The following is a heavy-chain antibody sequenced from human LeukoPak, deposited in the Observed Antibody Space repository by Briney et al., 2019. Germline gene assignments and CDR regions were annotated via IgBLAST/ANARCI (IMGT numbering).Heavy chain of an antibody. J-gene: IGHJ4*02. CDR1: GGSISSGGYS. CDR3: ARGRGRSGNSSGYYSFRY. Sequence: SETLSLTCAVSGGSISSGGYSWSWIRQPPGKGLEWIGEINHSGSTNYNPSLKSRVTISVDTSKNQFSLKLSSVTAADTAVYYCARGRGRSGNSSGYYSFRYWGQGTLVTVSS. V-gene: IGHV4-34*01. CDR2: INHSGST. D-gene: IGHD3-22*01.